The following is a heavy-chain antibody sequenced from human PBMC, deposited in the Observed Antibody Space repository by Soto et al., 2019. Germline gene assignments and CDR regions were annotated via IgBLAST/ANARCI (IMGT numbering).Heavy chain of an antibody. V-gene: IGHV3-53*01. CDR2: MYSFGEI. D-gene: IGHD7-27*01. CDR3: VSPLGRADGMDV. CDR1: GFTVRSIY. J-gene: IGHJ6*01. Sequence: EVQVVERGGGLIQPGGSLRLSCAVRGFTVRSIYTSWVRQAPGQGLELVALMYSFGEIFYADSVKGRFRFSRDDYKNSLILEMNSLRLVDTSAYYCVSPLGRADGMDVWGQGTPVTVSS.